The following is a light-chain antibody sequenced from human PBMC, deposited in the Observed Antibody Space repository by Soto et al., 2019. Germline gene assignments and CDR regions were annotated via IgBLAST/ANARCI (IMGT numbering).Light chain of an antibody. CDR2: GAS. Sequence: EIMMTLSTATVSVAPRESTTLSCRASQSVSSTLAWYQQKRGQAPRLLIYGASTRATGVPDRFTGSGSGTDFTLTISSLQPEDFATYYCQQSYSPPISFGQGTRLEIK. V-gene: IGKV3D-15*01. J-gene: IGKJ5*01. CDR3: QQSYSPPIS. CDR1: QSVSST.